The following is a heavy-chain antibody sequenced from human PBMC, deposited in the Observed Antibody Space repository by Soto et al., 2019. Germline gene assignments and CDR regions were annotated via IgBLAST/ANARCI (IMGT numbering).Heavy chain of an antibody. CDR1: GYTFTSYG. CDR2: ISAYNGNT. Sequence: QVQLVQSGAEVKKPGASVKVSCKASGYTFTSYGISWVRQAPGQGLEWMGWISAYNGNTNYAQKLQGRVTMTTDTSPSTGYLELRSLRSYGTAVDYWARAPENFYYWGPGTLVTVSS. J-gene: IGHJ4*01. V-gene: IGHV1-18*01. CDR3: ARAPENFYY.